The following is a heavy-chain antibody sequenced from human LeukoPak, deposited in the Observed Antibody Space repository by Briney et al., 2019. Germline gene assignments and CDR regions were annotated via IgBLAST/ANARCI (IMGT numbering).Heavy chain of an antibody. CDR3: ARGSGSYGY. CDR1: GFIFNNYW. V-gene: IGHV3-7*03. CDR2: IKQDGGDK. J-gene: IGHJ4*02. D-gene: IGHD3-10*01. Sequence: GGSLRLSCAASGFIFNNYWMSWVRQAPGKGLEWVANIKQDGGDKYYVDSVKGRFTISRDDARNSLYLQMNSLRAEDSAMYYCARGSGSYGYWGQGTLVTVSS.